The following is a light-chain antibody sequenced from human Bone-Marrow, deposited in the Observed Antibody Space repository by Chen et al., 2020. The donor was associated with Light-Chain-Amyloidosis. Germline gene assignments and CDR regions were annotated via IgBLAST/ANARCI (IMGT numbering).Light chain of an antibody. CDR3: QQYYSTPRT. J-gene: IGKJ3*01. V-gene: IGKV3-20*01. CDR2: WAS. CDR1: QSVSSSY. Sequence: ELVLPQSPGTLSLSAGERATLSCRASQSVSSSYLAWYQQKPGQPPKLLIYWASTRESGVPDRFSGSGSGTDFTLTISSLQAEDVAVYYCQQYYSTPRTFGPGTKVDIK.